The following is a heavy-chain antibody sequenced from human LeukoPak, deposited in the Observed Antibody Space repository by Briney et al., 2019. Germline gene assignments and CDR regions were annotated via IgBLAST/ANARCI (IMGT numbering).Heavy chain of an antibody. CDR3: ARDLYSGSYSGLDY. D-gene: IGHD1-26*01. CDR1: GFTFSSYA. V-gene: IGHV3-23*01. Sequence: GGSLRLSCAASGFTFSSYAMSWVRQAPGKGLEWVSAISGSGGSTYYADSVKGRFTISRDNAKNSLYLQMNSLRAEDTAVYYCARDLYSGSYSGLDYWGQGTLVTVSS. J-gene: IGHJ4*02. CDR2: ISGSGGST.